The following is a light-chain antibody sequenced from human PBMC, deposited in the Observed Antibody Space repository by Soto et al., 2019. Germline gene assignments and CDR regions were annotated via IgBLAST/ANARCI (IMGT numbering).Light chain of an antibody. CDR3: QQYNSWPLT. CDR2: GAS. V-gene: IGKV3-15*01. CDR1: QSVSTI. J-gene: IGKJ1*01. Sequence: EIVMTQSPATLSVSPGERATLSCRASQSVSTILAWYQQRPGQRPRLLIYGASTRATGLPARFSGSGSGTEFTLTISSLQSEDFAVYYCQQYNSWPLTFGQGTKVDVK.